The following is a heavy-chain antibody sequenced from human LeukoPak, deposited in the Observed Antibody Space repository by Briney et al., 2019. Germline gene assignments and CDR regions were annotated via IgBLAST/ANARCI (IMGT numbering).Heavy chain of an antibody. Sequence: ASVKVSCKASGYTFTSYAMNWVRQAPGQGLEWMGWISTYNGNRDYAQNFQGRVTMTTDTSTSTAYMELRSLRSDDTAVYYCARGGETYYYDSSGYLRGWFDPWGQGTLVTVSS. V-gene: IGHV1-18*01. J-gene: IGHJ5*02. D-gene: IGHD3-22*01. CDR2: ISTYNGNR. CDR1: GYTFTSYA. CDR3: ARGGETYYYDSSGYLRGWFDP.